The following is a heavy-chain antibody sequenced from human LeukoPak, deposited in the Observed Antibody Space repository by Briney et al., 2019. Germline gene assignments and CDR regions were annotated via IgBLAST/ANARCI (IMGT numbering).Heavy chain of an antibody. CDR1: GFTFSSYS. Sequence: GGSLRLSCAASGFTFSSYSMNWVRQAPGKGLEWVSSTSSSSSYIYYADSVKGRFTISRDNAKKSLYLQMNSLRAEDTAVYYCARRAGAYSHPYDYWGQGTLVTVSS. CDR2: TSSSSSYI. CDR3: ARRAGAYSHPYDY. D-gene: IGHD4/OR15-4a*01. V-gene: IGHV3-21*01. J-gene: IGHJ4*02.